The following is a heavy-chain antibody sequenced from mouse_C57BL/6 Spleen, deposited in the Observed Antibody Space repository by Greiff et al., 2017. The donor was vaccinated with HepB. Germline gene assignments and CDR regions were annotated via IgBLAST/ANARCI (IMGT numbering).Heavy chain of an antibody. D-gene: IGHD2-4*01. V-gene: IGHV2-3*01. CDR1: GFSFTSYG. Sequence: QVQLQQSGPGLVAPSQSLFITCTVSGFSFTSYGVSWVRQPPGKGLEWLGVIWGDGSTNYHSALISRLSISKDNSKSQVFLKLNSQQTDDTATYYCAKGVDDYDGGGFDYWGQGTTLTVSS. J-gene: IGHJ2*01. CDR2: IWGDGST. CDR3: AKGVDDYDGGGFDY.